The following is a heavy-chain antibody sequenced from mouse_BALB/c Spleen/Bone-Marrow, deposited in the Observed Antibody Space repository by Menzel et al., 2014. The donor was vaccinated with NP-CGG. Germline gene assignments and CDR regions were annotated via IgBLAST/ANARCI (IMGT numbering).Heavy chain of an antibody. J-gene: IGHJ2*01. CDR3: ARMYFDY. CDR1: GFTFSSFG. Sequence: EVNLVESGGGLVQPGGSRKLSCAASGFTFSSFGMHWVRQAPEKGLEWVAYISSGSSTIYYADTVKGRFTITRDNPKNTLFLQMTSLRSEDTAMYYCARMYFDYLGQGTTLTVSS. CDR2: ISSGSSTI. V-gene: IGHV5-17*02.